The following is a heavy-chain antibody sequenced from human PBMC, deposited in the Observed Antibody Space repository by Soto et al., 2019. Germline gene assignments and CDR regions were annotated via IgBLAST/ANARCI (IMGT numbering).Heavy chain of an antibody. CDR1: GGSISSYY. J-gene: IGHJ4*02. CDR2: IYYSGST. D-gene: IGHD6-6*01. V-gene: IGHV4-59*01. CDR3: ARSVVPHYFDY. Sequence: QVQLQESGPGLVKPSETLSLTCTVSGGSISSYYWSWIRQPPGKGLEWIGYIYYSGSTNYNPSLKSRVTISVDTSKNQFSLKLSSVTAADTAVYYCARSVVPHYFDYWGQGTLVTVSS.